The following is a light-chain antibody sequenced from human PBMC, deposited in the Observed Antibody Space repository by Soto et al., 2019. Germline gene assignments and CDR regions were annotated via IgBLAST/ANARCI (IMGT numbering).Light chain of an antibody. CDR3: QQTSRTPHT. V-gene: IGKV1-39*01. CDR2: AAS. J-gene: IGKJ2*01. Sequence: DIQMTQSPSSLSAFVGDRITITCRASQGLYYSLNWYQQRPGKAPKLLIYAASSLESGVPSRFSGSGSETDFTLTISSLQPEDFATYYCQQTSRTPHTFGQGTKLEFK. CDR1: QGLYYS.